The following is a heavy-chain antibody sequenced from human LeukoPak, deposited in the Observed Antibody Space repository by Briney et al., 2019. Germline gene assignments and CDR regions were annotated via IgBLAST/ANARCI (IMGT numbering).Heavy chain of an antibody. D-gene: IGHD3-22*01. CDR1: GFTFSSYW. V-gene: IGHV3-7*01. CDR2: IKQDGSEK. CDR3: ARDHYDSSGYYYYFEY. J-gene: IGHJ4*02. Sequence: GGSLRLSCAASGFTFSSYWMSWVRQAPGKGLEWVANIKQDGSEKYYVDSVKGRFTISRGNSRNTLYLQMNSPRAEDTAVYYCARDHYDSSGYYYYFEYWGQGTLVTVSS.